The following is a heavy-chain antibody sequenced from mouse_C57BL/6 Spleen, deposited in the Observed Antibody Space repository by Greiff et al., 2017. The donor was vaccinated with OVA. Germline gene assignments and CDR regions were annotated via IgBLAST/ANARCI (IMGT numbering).Heavy chain of an antibody. V-gene: IGHV1-47*01. CDR1: GYTFTTYP. CDR2: FHPYNDDT. J-gene: IGHJ1*03. CDR3: ARGAEYYGSGWYFDV. D-gene: IGHD1-1*01. Sequence: VKLMESGAELVKPGASVKMSCKASGYTFTTYPIEWMKQNHGKSLEWIGNFHPYNDDTKYNEKFKGKATLTVEKSSSTVYLELSRLTSDDSAVYYCARGAEYYGSGWYFDVWGTGTTVTVSS.